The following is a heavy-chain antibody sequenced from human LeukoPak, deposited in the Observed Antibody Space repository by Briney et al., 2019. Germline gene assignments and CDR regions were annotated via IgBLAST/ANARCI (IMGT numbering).Heavy chain of an antibody. Sequence: PGRSLGLSCAASGFTFDDYAMHWVRQAPGKGLEWVSGISWNSGSIGYADSVKGRFTISRDNAKNSLYLQMNSLRAEDTALYYCAKSNYGYYYYGMDVWGQGTTVTVSS. CDR3: AKSNYGYYYYGMDV. J-gene: IGHJ6*02. D-gene: IGHD4-11*01. V-gene: IGHV3-9*01. CDR2: ISWNSGSI. CDR1: GFTFDDYA.